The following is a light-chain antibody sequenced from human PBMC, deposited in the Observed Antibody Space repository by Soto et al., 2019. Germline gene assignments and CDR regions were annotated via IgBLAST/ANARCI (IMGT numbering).Light chain of an antibody. CDR2: EVT. CDR3: SSYTAITTLVL. J-gene: IGLJ2*01. CDR1: RSDVGGRNF. Sequence: QSVLTQPASVSGAPGQSITLSCTGNRSDVGGRNFVSWYQQYPGKAPKLLIYEVTNRPSGVSNRFSGSKSGNTASLTISGLQAEDEADYYCSSYTAITTLVLFGGGTKLTVL. V-gene: IGLV2-14*01.